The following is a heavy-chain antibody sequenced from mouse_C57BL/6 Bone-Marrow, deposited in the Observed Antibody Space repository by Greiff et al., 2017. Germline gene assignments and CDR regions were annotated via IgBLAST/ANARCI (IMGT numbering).Heavy chain of an antibody. V-gene: IGHV1-39*01. CDR2: INPNYGTT. CDR1: GYSFTDYN. Sequence: EVQLQQSGPELVKPGASVKISCKASGYSFTDYNMNWVKQSHGKSLEWIGVINPNYGTTNYNQKFKGKATLTVDQSSSTADLQLNSLTSKDSAVYDCARIYGSRYVGYAMDYWGQGTSVTVSS. J-gene: IGHJ4*01. D-gene: IGHD1-1*01. CDR3: ARIYGSRYVGYAMDY.